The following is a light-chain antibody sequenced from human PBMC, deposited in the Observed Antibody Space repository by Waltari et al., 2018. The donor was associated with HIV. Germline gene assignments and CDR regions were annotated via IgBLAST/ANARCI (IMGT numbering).Light chain of an antibody. CDR2: GNS. V-gene: IGLV1-40*01. CDR3: QSYDSSLSGSV. CDR1: SSNIGAGYD. J-gene: IGLJ2*01. Sequence: QSVLTQPPSVSGAPGQRVTISCTGSSSNIGAGYDVHWYQQLPGTAPNLLFYGNSHRPSGVPDRFSGSKSGTSASLASTGLQAEDEADYYCQSYDSSLSGSVFGGGTKLTVL.